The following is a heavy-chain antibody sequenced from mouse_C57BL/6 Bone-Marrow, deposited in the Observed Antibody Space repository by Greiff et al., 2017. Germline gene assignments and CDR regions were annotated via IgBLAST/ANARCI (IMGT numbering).Heavy chain of an antibody. D-gene: IGHD1-1*01. J-gene: IGHJ3*01. Sequence: VQLQQSGAELVRPGASVKLSCTASGFNIKDDYMHWVKPRPEQGLEWIGWIDPENGDTEYASKFQGQATITAETSSNTAYLQFSSLSSEDTVVYYCTTLDYYGSDAWCAYWGQGTLVTVSA. CDR1: GFNIKDDY. CDR3: TTLDYYGSDAWCAY. CDR2: IDPENGDT. V-gene: IGHV14-4*01.